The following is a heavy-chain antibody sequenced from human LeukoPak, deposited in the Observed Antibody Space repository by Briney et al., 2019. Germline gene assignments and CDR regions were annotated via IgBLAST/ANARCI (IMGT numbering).Heavy chain of an antibody. CDR1: GYTLTELS. CDR3: ATVQQLVLVY. V-gene: IGHV1-24*01. D-gene: IGHD6-6*01. CDR2: FDPEDGET. Sequence: ASVKVSCKVSGYTLTELSMHWVRQAPGKGLEWMGGFDPEDGETIYAQKFQGRVTTTEDTSTDTAYMELSSLRSEDTAVYYCATVQQLVLVYWGQGTLVTVSS. J-gene: IGHJ4*02.